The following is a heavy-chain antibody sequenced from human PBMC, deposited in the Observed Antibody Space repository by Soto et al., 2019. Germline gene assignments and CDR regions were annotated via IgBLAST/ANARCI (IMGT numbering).Heavy chain of an antibody. D-gene: IGHD3-10*01. V-gene: IGHV4-4*07. CDR2: IYTSGST. J-gene: IGHJ5*02. CDR1: GGSISSYY. Sequence: PSETLSLTCTVSGGSISSYYWSWIRQPAGKGLEWIGRIYTSGSTNYNPSLKSRVTMSVDTSKNQFSLKLSSVTAADTAVYYCARAEVYYYGSGSYYNWFDPWGQGTLVTVSS. CDR3: ARAEVYYYGSGSYYNWFDP.